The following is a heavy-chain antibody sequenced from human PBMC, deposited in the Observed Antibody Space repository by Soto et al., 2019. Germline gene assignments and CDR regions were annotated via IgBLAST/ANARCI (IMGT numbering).Heavy chain of an antibody. J-gene: IGHJ4*02. Sequence: EVQLVESGGGLVQPGGSLRLDCAASGLAFSASFMTWVRQPPGKGLEWVAIINPDGSVKTYVDSVKGRFTISRDNAKNSLFLQMNTLTVEDTAVYYCARDPAYGAMDYWGQGTLVTVSS. CDR3: ARDPAYGAMDY. V-gene: IGHV3-7*01. CDR1: GLAFSASF. CDR2: INPDGSVK. D-gene: IGHD4-17*01.